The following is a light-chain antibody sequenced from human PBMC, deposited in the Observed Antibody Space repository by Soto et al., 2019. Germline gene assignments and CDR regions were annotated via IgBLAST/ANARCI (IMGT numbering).Light chain of an antibody. Sequence: DLQVTQSPSTLSASVGDRVTITCRASQNINSWLAWYQQKPGKAPNLLIYKASNLESGVPSRFSGSGSGTEFTLTISSLQPDDFATYYCQQYENSWTFGQGTKVEIK. CDR3: QQYENSWT. J-gene: IGKJ1*01. V-gene: IGKV1-5*03. CDR2: KAS. CDR1: QNINSW.